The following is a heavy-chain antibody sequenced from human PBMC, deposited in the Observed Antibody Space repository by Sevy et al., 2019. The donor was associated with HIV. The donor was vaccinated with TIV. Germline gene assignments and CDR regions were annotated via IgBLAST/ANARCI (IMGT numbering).Heavy chain of an antibody. J-gene: IGHJ4*02. CDR1: GFTLNSYW. V-gene: IGHV3-7*01. CDR3: VRAIAADASL. CDR2: IKQDGSVK. D-gene: IGHD6-13*01. Sequence: GGSLRLSCAASGFTLNSYWMSWVRQAPGKGLEWVANIKQDGSVKYYVDSVKGRFTISIDNARNLVYLQMSSLTAEDMALYYCVRAIAADASLWGQGTLVTVSS.